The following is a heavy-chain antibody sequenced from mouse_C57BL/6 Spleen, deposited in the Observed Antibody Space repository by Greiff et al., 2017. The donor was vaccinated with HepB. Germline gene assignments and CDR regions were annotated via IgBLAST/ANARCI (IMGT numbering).Heavy chain of an antibody. V-gene: IGHV14-2*01. CDR3: ARSKGITTNYFDY. CDR2: IDPEDGDT. J-gene: IGHJ2*01. D-gene: IGHD1-1*01. CDR1: GFNIKDYY. Sequence: EVQLQQPGAELVKPGASVKLSCTASGFNIKDYYMHWVKQRTEQGLEWIGRIDPEDGDTKYAPKFQGKATITADTSSNTAYLQLSSLTSEDTAVYYCARSKGITTNYFDYWGKGTTLTVSS.